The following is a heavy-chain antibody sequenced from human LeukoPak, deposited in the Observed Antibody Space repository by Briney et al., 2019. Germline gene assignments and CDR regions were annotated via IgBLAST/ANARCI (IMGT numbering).Heavy chain of an antibody. V-gene: IGHV4-61*01. D-gene: IGHD3-22*01. J-gene: IGHJ4*02. CDR2: IYYSGST. CDR3: ARGADSSGYYSIFYFDY. Sequence: SETLSLTCTVSGGSVSSGSSYWNWIRQPPGKGLEWIGYIYYSGSTNYNPSLKSRVTISVDTSKNQFSLKLSSVTAADTAVYYCARGADSSGYYSIFYFDYWGQGTLVTVSS. CDR1: GGSVSSGSSY.